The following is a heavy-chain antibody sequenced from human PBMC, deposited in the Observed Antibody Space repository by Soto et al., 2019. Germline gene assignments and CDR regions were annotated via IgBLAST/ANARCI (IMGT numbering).Heavy chain of an antibody. J-gene: IGHJ4*02. CDR1: GFTFSNYA. D-gene: IGHD3-22*01. CDR3: ANVDSSGYYYFGY. CDR2: ISGSGGST. V-gene: IGHV3-23*01. Sequence: GGSLRLSCAASGFTFSNYAMSWVRQAPGKGLEWVSAISGSGGSTYYADSVKGRFTISRDNSKNTLYLQMNSLRADDTAVYYCANVDSSGYYYFGYWGQGTLVTVSS.